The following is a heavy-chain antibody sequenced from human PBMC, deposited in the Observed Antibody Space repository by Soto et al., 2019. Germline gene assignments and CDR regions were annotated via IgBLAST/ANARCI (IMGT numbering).Heavy chain of an antibody. D-gene: IGHD6-13*01. CDR1: GSTFSSYG. Sequence: PGGSLRLSCAASGSTFSSYGMHWVRQAPGKGLEWVAVIWYDGSNKYYADSVKGRFTISRDNSKNTLYLQMNSLRAEDTAVYYCARGGASSSWLRNYYYYGMDVWGQGTTVTVSS. CDR2: IWYDGSNK. V-gene: IGHV3-33*01. J-gene: IGHJ6*02. CDR3: ARGGASSSWLRNYYYYGMDV.